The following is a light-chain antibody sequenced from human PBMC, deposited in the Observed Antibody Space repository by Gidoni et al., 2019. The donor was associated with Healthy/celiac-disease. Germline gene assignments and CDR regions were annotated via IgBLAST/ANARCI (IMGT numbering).Light chain of an antibody. CDR3: QQANSFPLT. CDR2: AAS. J-gene: IGKJ4*01. CDR1: QGISSW. V-gene: IGKV1-12*01. Sequence: DITMTQSPSSVSASVGDRVTITCRASQGISSWLARYQQKPGKAPKLLIYAASSLQSRVPSRFSGSRSGANFTLTISSLQPEDFATYYCQQANSFPLTFGGGTKVEIK.